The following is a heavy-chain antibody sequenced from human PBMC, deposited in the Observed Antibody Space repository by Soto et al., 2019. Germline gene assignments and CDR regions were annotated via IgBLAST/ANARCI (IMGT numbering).Heavy chain of an antibody. CDR1: GFSLSTSGVG. J-gene: IGHJ5*02. CDR2: IYWDDDK. Sequence: QITLKESGPPLVKPTQTLTLTCTFSGFSLSTSGVGVGWIRQPPGKALEWLALIYWDDDKRYSPSLKSRLTITKDTSKNQVVLTMTNMDPVDTATYYCAHRTMVRAYNWFDPWGQGTLVTVSS. V-gene: IGHV2-5*02. D-gene: IGHD3-10*01. CDR3: AHRTMVRAYNWFDP.